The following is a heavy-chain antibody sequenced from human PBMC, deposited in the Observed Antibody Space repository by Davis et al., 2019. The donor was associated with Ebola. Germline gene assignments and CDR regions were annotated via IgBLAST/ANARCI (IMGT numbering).Heavy chain of an antibody. CDR3: PRVRGRGLSYYFYGVEV. CDR2: INHSGST. CDR1: GGSFSGYY. D-gene: IGHD3-10*01. V-gene: IGHV4-34*01. J-gene: IGHJ6*02. Sequence: MPSATLSLTCAVYGGSFSGYYWGWIRQPPGKGLEWIGEINHSGSTNYHPSLKSRITTSIHTSKNQFSLRLNSVTAADTAFYYCPRVRGRGLSYYFYGVEVWGQGTTVTVSS.